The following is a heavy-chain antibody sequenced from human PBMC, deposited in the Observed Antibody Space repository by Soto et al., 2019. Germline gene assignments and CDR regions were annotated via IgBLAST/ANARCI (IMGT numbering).Heavy chain of an antibody. CDR1: GFTFSSYA. CDR2: ISGSGGST. Sequence: PGGSLRLSCAASGFTFSSYAMSWVRQAPGKGLEWVSAISGSGGSTYYADSVKGRFTISRDNSKNTLYLQMNSLRAEDTAVYYCAKHYCSSTSCYNYFDYWGQGTLVTVSS. CDR3: AKHYCSSTSCYNYFDY. D-gene: IGHD2-2*02. V-gene: IGHV3-23*01. J-gene: IGHJ4*02.